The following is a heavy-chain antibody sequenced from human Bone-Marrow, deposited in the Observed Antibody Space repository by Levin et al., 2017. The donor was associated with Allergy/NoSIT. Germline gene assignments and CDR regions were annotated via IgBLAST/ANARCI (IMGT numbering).Heavy chain of an antibody. CDR1: AFTFSAYG. Sequence: SCAASAFTFSAYGMHWVRQAPGRGLEWVAVIWYDGSDRYYADSVKGRFTISRDNSKNTLSLQMNSLSADDTAIYYCTRDRREWGQFYFDIWGQGTLVTVSS. D-gene: IGHD1-26*01. J-gene: IGHJ4*02. CDR2: IWYDGSDR. CDR3: TRDRREWGQFYFDI. V-gene: IGHV3-33*01.